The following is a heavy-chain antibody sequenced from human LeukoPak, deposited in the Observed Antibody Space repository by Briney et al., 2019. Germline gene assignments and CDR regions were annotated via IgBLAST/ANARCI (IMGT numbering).Heavy chain of an antibody. J-gene: IGHJ4*02. CDR3: ARDTSGSSVITYFDN. V-gene: IGHV3-21*01. D-gene: IGHD3-10*01. Sequence: GGSLRLSCAASGFSFTTSSMNWVRQAPGKGLEWVSYIDGSGSYTSYADSVKGRFTISRDNAKSSLFLQMNSLRAEDTADYYCARDTSGSSVITYFDNWGQGTLVTVSS. CDR1: GFSFTTSS. CDR2: IDGSGSYT.